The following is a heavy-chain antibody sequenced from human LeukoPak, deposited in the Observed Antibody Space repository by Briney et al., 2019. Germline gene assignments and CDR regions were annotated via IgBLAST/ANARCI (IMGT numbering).Heavy chain of an antibody. D-gene: IGHD6-19*01. CDR1: GYSFTSYW. V-gene: IGHV5-51*01. CDR3: ARLGSSDWYDSWFDP. Sequence: GESLKISCKGSGYSFTSYWIGWVRQMPGKGLEWMGIIYPGDSDTRYSPSFQGQVTISADKFISTAYLQWSSLKASDTAMYYCARLGSSDWYDSWFDPWGQGTLVTVSS. J-gene: IGHJ5*02. CDR2: IYPGDSDT.